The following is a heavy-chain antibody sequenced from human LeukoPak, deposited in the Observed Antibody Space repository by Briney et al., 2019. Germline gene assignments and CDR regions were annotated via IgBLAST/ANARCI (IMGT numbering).Heavy chain of an antibody. CDR2: ISSSGSTI. J-gene: IGHJ3*02. Sequence: GGSLRLSCAASGFTFSDYYMSWIRQAPGKGLEWVSYISSSGSTIYYADSVKGRFTISRDNAKNSLYLQMNSLRAEDTAVYYCARESAVDSSWSPSDAFDIWGQGTMVTVSS. D-gene: IGHD6-13*01. V-gene: IGHV3-11*01. CDR1: GFTFSDYY. CDR3: ARESAVDSSWSPSDAFDI.